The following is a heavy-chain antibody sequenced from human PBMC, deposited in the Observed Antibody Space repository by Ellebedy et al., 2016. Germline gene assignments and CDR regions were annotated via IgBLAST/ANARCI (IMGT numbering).Heavy chain of an antibody. J-gene: IGHJ4*02. CDR1: GFTFSTFW. CDR2: INLDGSQK. Sequence: GESLKISCAASGFTFSTFWMSWVRQAPGEGLEWLANINLDGSQKYYVDSVKGRFTISRDNAKNSLYLQMNSLRAEDTAVYYCARDHVSGWALAYWGQGSLVTVSS. CDR3: ARDHVSGWALAY. D-gene: IGHD6-19*01. V-gene: IGHV3-7*01.